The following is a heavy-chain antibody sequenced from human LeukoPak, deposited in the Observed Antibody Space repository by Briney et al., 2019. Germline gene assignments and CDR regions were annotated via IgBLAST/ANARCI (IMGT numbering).Heavy chain of an antibody. CDR1: GGSISSGGYS. Sequence: SETLSLTCAVSGGSISSGGYSWSWIRQPAGKGLEWIGRIYTSESTNYNPSLKSRVTISVDTSKNQFSLKLSSVTAADTAVYYCVRSDDFWSGYYGYWGQGTLVTVSS. CDR3: VRSDDFWSGYYGY. V-gene: IGHV4-61*02. CDR2: IYTSEST. D-gene: IGHD3-3*01. J-gene: IGHJ4*02.